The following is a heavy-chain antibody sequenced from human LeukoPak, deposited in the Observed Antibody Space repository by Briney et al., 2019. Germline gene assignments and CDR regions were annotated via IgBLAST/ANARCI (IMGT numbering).Heavy chain of an antibody. CDR2: INHSGST. J-gene: IGHJ4*02. Sequence: SETLSLTCAVYGGSFSGYYWSWIRQPPGKGLEWIGEINHSGSTNYNPSLKSRVSMSVDTSKNQFSLTLTSVTVADTAFYYCARGGIRGYSAFDNLDFWGLGIHVTVSS. CDR1: GGSFSGYY. D-gene: IGHD5-12*01. V-gene: IGHV4-34*01. CDR3: ARGGIRGYSAFDNLDF.